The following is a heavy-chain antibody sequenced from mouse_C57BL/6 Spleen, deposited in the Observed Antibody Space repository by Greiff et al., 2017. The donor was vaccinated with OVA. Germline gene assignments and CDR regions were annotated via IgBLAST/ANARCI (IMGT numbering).Heavy chain of an antibody. V-gene: IGHV1-69*01. Sequence: QVQLQQPGAELVMPGASVKLSCKASGYTFTSYWMHWVKQRPGQGLEWIGEIDPSDSYTYYNQKFKGKSTLTVDKSSSTAYMQLSSLTSEDSAVYYCARRGLGQLRLLFDYWGQGSTLTVSS. CDR3: ARRGLGQLRLLFDY. J-gene: IGHJ2*01. D-gene: IGHD3-2*02. CDR2: IDPSDSYT. CDR1: GYTFTSYW.